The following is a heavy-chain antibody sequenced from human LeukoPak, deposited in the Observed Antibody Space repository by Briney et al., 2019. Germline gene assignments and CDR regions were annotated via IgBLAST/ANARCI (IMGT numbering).Heavy chain of an antibody. D-gene: IGHD4-17*01. V-gene: IGHV3-21*01. CDR3: ARDPDHGDPSDY. CDR1: GFTFSNYS. CDR2: ISSSGSYI. Sequence: GGSLRLSCAASGFTFSNYSMNWVCQAPGRGLEWVSSISSSGSYIYYADSVKGRFTISRDNAKNSLYLQMNNLKAEDTAVYYCARDPDHGDPSDYWGQGTLVTVSS. J-gene: IGHJ4*02.